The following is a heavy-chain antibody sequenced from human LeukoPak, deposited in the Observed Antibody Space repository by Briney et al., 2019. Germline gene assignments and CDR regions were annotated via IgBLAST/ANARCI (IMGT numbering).Heavy chain of an antibody. CDR3: AREAGGYCSGGSCSRREAFDI. D-gene: IGHD2-15*01. V-gene: IGHV4-34*01. CDR1: GGSFSGYY. Sequence: SETLSLTCAVYGGSFSGYYWSWIRQPPGKGLEWIGEINHSGSTNYNPSLKSRVTISVDTSKNQFSLKLSSVTAADTALYYCAREAGGYCSGGSCSRREAFDIWGQGTMVTVSS. CDR2: INHSGST. J-gene: IGHJ3*02.